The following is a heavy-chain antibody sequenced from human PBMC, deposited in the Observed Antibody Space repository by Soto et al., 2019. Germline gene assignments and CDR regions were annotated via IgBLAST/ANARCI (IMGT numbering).Heavy chain of an antibody. D-gene: IGHD3-22*01. J-gene: IGHJ4*02. Sequence: GGSLRPSCPASVFTFKSFAMIWVRKAPGKGLEWVSALSGNGGSPFYADSVKGRFTISRDNFKNTLYLQMNSLRAEDTAVYYCTKISLSSGGYFPYFDSWGQGTMVTVSS. CDR2: LSGNGGSP. CDR3: TKISLSSGGYFPYFDS. V-gene: IGHV3-23*01. CDR1: VFTFKSFA.